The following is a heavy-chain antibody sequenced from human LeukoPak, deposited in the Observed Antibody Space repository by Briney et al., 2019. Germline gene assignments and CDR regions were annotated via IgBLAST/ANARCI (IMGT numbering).Heavy chain of an antibody. D-gene: IGHD3-10*01. CDR3: AKDGYYGSGSYYYYYYYGMDV. Sequence: GRSLRLSCAASGFSFSSYGMHWVCQAPGKGLEWVVFIRFDGNNKYNANSVKGRFTISRDNSKNTLYLQMNSLRAEDTAVYYCAKDGYYGSGSYYYYYYYGMDVWGQGTTVTVSS. V-gene: IGHV3-30*02. J-gene: IGHJ6*02. CDR1: GFSFSSYG. CDR2: IRFDGNNK.